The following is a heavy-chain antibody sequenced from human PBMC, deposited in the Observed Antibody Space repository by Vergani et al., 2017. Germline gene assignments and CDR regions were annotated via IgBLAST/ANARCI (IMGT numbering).Heavy chain of an antibody. V-gene: IGHV1-69*18. CDR3: ARDLGDYDILTGYQQMINWFDP. CDR1: GGTFSSYA. D-gene: IGHD3-9*01. CDR2: IIPIFGTA. J-gene: IGHJ5*02. Sequence: QVQLVQSGAEVKKPGSSVKVSCKASGGTFSSYAISWVRQAPGQGLEWMGRIIPIFGTANYAQKFQGRVTITADESTSTAYMELSSLRSEDTAVYYCARDLGDYDILTGYQQMINWFDPWGQGTLVTVSS.